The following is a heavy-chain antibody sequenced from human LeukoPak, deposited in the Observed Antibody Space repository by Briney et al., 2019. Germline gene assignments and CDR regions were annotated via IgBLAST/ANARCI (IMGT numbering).Heavy chain of an antibody. D-gene: IGHD4-17*01. J-gene: IGHJ4*02. CDR2: IIHTGIT. V-gene: IGHV4-34*01. CDR1: AGESSSGYF. Sequence: SETLSLTCTVSAGESSSGYFWTWIRQSPGKGLEWIGEIIHTGITNYKPSLENRVTLSIDTAKNRVSLKLRSVTAADTAVYYCARGLRGGPAVNLDYWGQGSLVIVSS. CDR3: ARGLRGGPAVNLDY.